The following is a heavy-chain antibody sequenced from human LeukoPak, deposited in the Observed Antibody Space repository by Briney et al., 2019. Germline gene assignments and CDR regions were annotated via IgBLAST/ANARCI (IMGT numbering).Heavy chain of an antibody. V-gene: IGHV3-48*03. Sequence: GGSLRLSCAASGFTFSSYEMNWVRQAPVKGLEWVSYISSSGSTIYYADSVKGRFTISRDNAKNSLYLQMNSLRAEDTAVYYCARASGDYVFWGQGTLVTVSS. D-gene: IGHD4-17*01. CDR3: ARASGDYVF. CDR2: ISSSGSTI. CDR1: GFTFSSYE. J-gene: IGHJ4*02.